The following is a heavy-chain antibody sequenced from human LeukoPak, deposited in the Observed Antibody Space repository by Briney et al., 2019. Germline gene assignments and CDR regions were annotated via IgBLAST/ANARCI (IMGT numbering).Heavy chain of an antibody. Sequence: PSETLSLTCAVYGGSFSGYYWSWIRQPPGKWLEWIGEINHSGSTNYNPSLKSRVTISVDTSKNQFSLKLSSVTAADTAVYYCARAAPYDFWSGYYNFDYWGQGTLVTVSS. V-gene: IGHV4-34*01. CDR2: INHSGST. CDR1: GGSFSGYY. D-gene: IGHD3-3*01. J-gene: IGHJ4*02. CDR3: ARAAPYDFWSGYYNFDY.